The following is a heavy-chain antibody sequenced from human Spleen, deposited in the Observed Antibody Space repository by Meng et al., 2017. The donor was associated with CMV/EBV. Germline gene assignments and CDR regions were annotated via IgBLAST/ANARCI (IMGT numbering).Heavy chain of an antibody. J-gene: IGHJ4*02. V-gene: IGHV4-34*01. CDR1: GGCFSGSY. D-gene: IGHD6-19*01. Sequence: AVYGGCFSGSYWSWIRQPPGKGLEWIGEINHSGSNNYNPSLKSRVTISVDTSKNQFSLKLSSVTAADTAVYCCARVIAVAGTGDDYWGQGTLVTVSS. CDR2: INHSGSN. CDR3: ARVIAVAGTGDDY.